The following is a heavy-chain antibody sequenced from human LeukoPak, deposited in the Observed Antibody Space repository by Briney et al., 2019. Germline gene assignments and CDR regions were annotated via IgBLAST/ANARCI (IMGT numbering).Heavy chain of an antibody. Sequence: PSETLSLTCTVSGVSISSYYWSWIRQPPGKGLEWIGYIYYSGSTNYNPSLKSRVTISVDTSKNQFSLKLSSVTAADTAVYYCARDYGGNDWTTFDYWGQGTLVTVSS. CDR2: IYYSGST. D-gene: IGHD4-23*01. J-gene: IGHJ4*02. CDR1: GVSISSYY. CDR3: ARDYGGNDWTTFDY. V-gene: IGHV4-59*01.